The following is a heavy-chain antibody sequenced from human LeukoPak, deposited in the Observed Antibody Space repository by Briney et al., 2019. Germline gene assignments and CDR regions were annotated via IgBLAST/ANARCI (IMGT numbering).Heavy chain of an antibody. D-gene: IGHD5-24*01. J-gene: IGHJ4*02. CDR3: ARPRSLQPKSPFDC. V-gene: IGHV1-46*01. Sequence: ASVKVPCKASGYSFITYYIHWLRQAPGPALEWVGVIDPSSDTTNYAQKFQGRISMTRDTSTSTVYVDLSSLTSDDTAMYYCARPRSLQPKSPFDCWGQGTLVTVSS. CDR2: IDPSSDTT. CDR1: GYSFITYY.